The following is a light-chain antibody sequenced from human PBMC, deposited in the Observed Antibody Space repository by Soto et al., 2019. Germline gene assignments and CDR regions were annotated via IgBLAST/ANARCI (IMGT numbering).Light chain of an antibody. CDR3: QQRSSWPPIT. CDR2: GAS. V-gene: IGKV3D-20*02. CDR1: QSVSSSY. Sequence: IVLTQSPDTLSLSPGERATLSFRASQSVSSSYLAWYQQKPGQAPRLLISGASSRATGIPDRFSGSGSGTDFTLTISSLEPEDFAVYYCQQRSSWPPITFGQGTRLEIK. J-gene: IGKJ5*01.